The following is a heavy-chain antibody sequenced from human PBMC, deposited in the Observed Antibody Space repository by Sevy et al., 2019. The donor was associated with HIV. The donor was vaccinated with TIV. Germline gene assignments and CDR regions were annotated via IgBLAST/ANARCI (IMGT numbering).Heavy chain of an antibody. J-gene: IGHJ3*02. CDR2: INGDGSST. V-gene: IGHV3-74*01. D-gene: IGHD6-19*01. CDR1: GFTFSSYW. Sequence: GGSLRLSCAASGFTFSSYWMHWVRQAPGKGLMWISRINGDGSSTSYADSVKGRFTISRDNAKNTLYLQMNSLRAEDTAVYYCERWRAVAGSPHAFDIWGQGTMVTVSS. CDR3: ERWRAVAGSPHAFDI.